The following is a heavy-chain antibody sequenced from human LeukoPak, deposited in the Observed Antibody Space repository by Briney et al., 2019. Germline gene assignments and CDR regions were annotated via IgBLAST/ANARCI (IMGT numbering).Heavy chain of an antibody. V-gene: IGHV3-74*01. Sequence: GGSLRLSCAASGFTFSGYWMHWVRQPPGTGLVWVSRINSDGSRRIFADSVKGRFTISRDNAKNTLYLEMNSLRTEDTAAYFCARGDRTGYFFDNWGQGTLVTVSS. CDR2: INSDGSRR. D-gene: IGHD3-9*01. J-gene: IGHJ4*02. CDR3: ARGDRTGYFFDN. CDR1: GFTFSGYW.